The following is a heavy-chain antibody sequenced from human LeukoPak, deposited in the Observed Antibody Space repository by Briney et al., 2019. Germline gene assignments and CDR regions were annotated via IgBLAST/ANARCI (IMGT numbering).Heavy chain of an antibody. D-gene: IGHD2-15*01. CDR2: INHSGST. V-gene: IGHV4-34*01. CDR1: GGSFSGYY. J-gene: IGHJ4*02. Sequence: PSETLSLTCAVYGGSFSGYYWSWIRQPPGKGLEWIGEINHSGSTNYNPSLKSRVTISVDTSKNQFSLKLSSVTAADTAVYYCARLPSHCSGGSCYYFDYWGQGTLVTVSS. CDR3: ARLPSHCSGGSCYYFDY.